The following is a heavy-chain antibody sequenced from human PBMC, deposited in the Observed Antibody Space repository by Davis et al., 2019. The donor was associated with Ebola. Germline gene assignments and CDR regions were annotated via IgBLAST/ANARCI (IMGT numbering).Heavy chain of an antibody. D-gene: IGHD2-2*01. CDR1: GFSLGSYA. CDR2: ISGSGGST. J-gene: IGHJ4*02. CDR3: AKAGYQLLDFDY. Sequence: PGGSLRLSCEASGFSLGSYAMSWVRQAPGKGLEWVSVISGSGGSTYYPDSVKGRFTISRDNSRNTLYLQMNSLRAEDTALYYCAKAGYQLLDFDYWGQGALVIVSS. V-gene: IGHV3-23*01.